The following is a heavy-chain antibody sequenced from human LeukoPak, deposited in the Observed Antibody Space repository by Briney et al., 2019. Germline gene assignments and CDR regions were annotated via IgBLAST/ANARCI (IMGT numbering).Heavy chain of an antibody. CDR1: GFTFSSYG. V-gene: IGHV3-30*02. CDR2: IRYDGSNK. CDR3: AKDHLHHGPYGDYFDY. J-gene: IGHJ4*02. Sequence: QPGGSLRLSCAASGFTFSSYGMHWVRQAPGKGLEWVAFIRYDGSNKYYADSVKGRFTISRDNSKNTLYLQMNSLRAEDTAVYYCAKDHLHHGPYGDYFDYWGQGTLVTVSS. D-gene: IGHD4-17*01.